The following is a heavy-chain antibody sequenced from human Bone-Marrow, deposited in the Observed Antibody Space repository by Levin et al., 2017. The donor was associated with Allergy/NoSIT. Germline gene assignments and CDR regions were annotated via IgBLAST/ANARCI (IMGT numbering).Heavy chain of an antibody. D-gene: IGHD3-10*01. V-gene: IGHV4-34*01. CDR3: AREPITMVRGVIRQPYYYDYMDG. Sequence: PSETLSLTCAVYGGSFSGYYWSWIRQPPGKGLEWIGEINHSGSTNYNPSLKSRVTISVDTSKNQFSLKLSSVTAADTAVYYCAREPITMVRGVIRQPYYYDYMDGWGKGTTVTVSS. CDR2: INHSGST. CDR1: GGSFSGYY. J-gene: IGHJ6*03.